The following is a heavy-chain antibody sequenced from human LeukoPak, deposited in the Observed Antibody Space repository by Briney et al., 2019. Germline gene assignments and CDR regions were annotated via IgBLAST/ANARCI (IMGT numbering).Heavy chain of an antibody. Sequence: GGSLTLTYAASGFTFSSYAMTWVRQAPGKGLEWVSAISSSGGSTYYPDSVKGRFTISRDNSKNTLFLQMNSLRAEDTAVYYCAKATTRDSNYTFDHWGRGILVTVSS. CDR3: AKATTRDSNYTFDH. D-gene: IGHD3-10*01. V-gene: IGHV3-23*01. CDR2: ISSSGGST. J-gene: IGHJ4*02. CDR1: GFTFSSYA.